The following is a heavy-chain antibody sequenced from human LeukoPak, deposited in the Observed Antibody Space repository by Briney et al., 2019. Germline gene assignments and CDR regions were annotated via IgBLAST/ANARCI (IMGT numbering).Heavy chain of an antibody. V-gene: IGHV3-23*01. D-gene: IGHD3-10*01. CDR2: ISGSGGST. J-gene: IGHJ5*02. Sequence: GGSLRLXCAASGFTCSSYAMSWVRPAPGKGLESVSAISGSGGSTYYADSVKGRFTISRDNSKNTLYLQMNSLRAEDTAVYYCAKDLLWFGDNWFDPWGQGTLVTVSS. CDR1: GFTCSSYA. CDR3: AKDLLWFGDNWFDP.